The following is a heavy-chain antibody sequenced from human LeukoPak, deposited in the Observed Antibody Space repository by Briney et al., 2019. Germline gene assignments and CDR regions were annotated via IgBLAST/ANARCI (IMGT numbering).Heavy chain of an antibody. CDR3: ARARYNYGDSDY. CDR1: GYSISSGYY. V-gene: IGHV4-38-2*01. J-gene: IGHJ4*02. D-gene: IGHD5-18*01. CDR2: IYHNGNT. Sequence: SETLSLTCDVSGYSISSGYYWGWIRQPPGKGLEWIGTIYHNGNTYYNPSLNSRATISVDTSRNQFSLELSSVTAADTAVFYCARARYNYGDSDYWGQGTPVTVSS.